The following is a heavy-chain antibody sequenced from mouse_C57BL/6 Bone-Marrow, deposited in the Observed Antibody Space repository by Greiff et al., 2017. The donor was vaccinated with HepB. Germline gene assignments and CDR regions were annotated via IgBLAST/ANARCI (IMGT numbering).Heavy chain of an antibody. Sequence: EVKLVESGGGLVQPGGSLKLSCAASGFTFSDYGMAWVRQAPRKGPEWVAFISNLAYSIYYADTVTGRFTLSRENAKNTLYLEMSSLRSEDTAMYYCARVDGYYRGYYAMDYWGQGTSVTVSS. V-gene: IGHV5-15*01. CDR1: GFTFSDYG. CDR3: ARVDGYYRGYYAMDY. D-gene: IGHD2-3*01. J-gene: IGHJ4*01. CDR2: ISNLAYSI.